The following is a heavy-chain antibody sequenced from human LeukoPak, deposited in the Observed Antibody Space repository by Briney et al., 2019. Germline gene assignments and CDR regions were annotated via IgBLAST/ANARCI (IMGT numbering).Heavy chain of an antibody. D-gene: IGHD6-19*01. Sequence: PGGSLRLSCAASGFTVSGNYMSWVRQAPGKGLEWVSVIYSGDSTFYADSVKGRFTISRDNSQNTLYVQMNSLRAEDTAVYYCAKDQGYSSAWYSRDGFDMWGQGTMVTVSS. CDR1: GFTVSGNY. CDR2: IYSGDST. J-gene: IGHJ3*02. CDR3: AKDQGYSSAWYSRDGFDM. V-gene: IGHV3-53*01.